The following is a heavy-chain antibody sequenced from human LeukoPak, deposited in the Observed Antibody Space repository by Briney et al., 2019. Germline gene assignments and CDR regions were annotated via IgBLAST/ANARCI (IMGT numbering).Heavy chain of an antibody. D-gene: IGHD6-13*01. Sequence: GGSLRLSCAASGFTFSIYSMNWVRQAPGKGLEWLSYISSSSSTIYYADSVKGRFTISRDNARNSLYLQMNSLRDEDTAVYYCARARGAVRSSWYFDYWGQGTLVIVSS. V-gene: IGHV3-48*02. J-gene: IGHJ4*02. CDR3: ARARGAVRSSWYFDY. CDR2: ISSSSSTI. CDR1: GFTFSIYS.